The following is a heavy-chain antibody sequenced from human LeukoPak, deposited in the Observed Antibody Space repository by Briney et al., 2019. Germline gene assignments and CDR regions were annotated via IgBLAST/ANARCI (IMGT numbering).Heavy chain of an antibody. CDR3: AREGLDYPGSGTYYFLDY. CDR2: INPNSGGT. V-gene: IGHV1-2*02. Sequence: ASVKVSCKASGYTFTGYYMHWVRQAPGQGLEWMGWINPNSGGTNYAQKFQGRVTMTTDTSTTTVYMELRSLRYDDTAVYYCAREGLDYPGSGTYYFLDYWGQGTLVTVSS. D-gene: IGHD3-10*01. J-gene: IGHJ4*02. CDR1: GYTFTGYY.